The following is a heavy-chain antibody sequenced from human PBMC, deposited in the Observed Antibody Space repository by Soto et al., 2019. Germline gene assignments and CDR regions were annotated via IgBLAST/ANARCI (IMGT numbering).Heavy chain of an antibody. D-gene: IGHD3-10*01. CDR3: ARERRITMVRGVIDY. V-gene: IGHV1-69*04. J-gene: IGHJ4*02. Sequence: SVKVSCKASGGTFSSYTISWVRQAPGQGLEWMGRIIPILGIANYAQKFQGRVTITADKSTSTAYMELSSLRSEDTAVYYCARERRITMVRGVIDYWGQGTLVTVSS. CDR1: GGTFSSYT. CDR2: IIPILGIA.